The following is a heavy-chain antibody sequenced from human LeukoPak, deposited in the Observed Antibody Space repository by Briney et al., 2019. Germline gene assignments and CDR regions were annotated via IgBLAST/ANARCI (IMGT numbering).Heavy chain of an antibody. CDR1: GGSFSGYY. J-gene: IGHJ5*02. Sequence: SETLSLTCAVYGGSFSGYYWSWIPQPPGKGLEWIGEINHSGSTNYNPSLKSRVTISVDTSKNQFSLKLSSVTAADTAVYYCASSVVVPALSNWFDPWGQGTLVTVSS. CDR3: ASSVVVPALSNWFDP. V-gene: IGHV4-34*01. CDR2: INHSGST. D-gene: IGHD2-2*01.